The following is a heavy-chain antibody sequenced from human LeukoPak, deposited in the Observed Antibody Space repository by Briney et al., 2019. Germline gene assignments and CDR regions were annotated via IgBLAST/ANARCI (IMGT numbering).Heavy chain of an antibody. CDR3: ARVDYYDSSGYPGFY. CDR1: GFTFSSYG. Sequence: PGGSLRLSCAASGFTFSSYGMHWVRQAPGKGLEWVAVIWYDGSNKYYADSVKGQFTISRDNSKNTLYLQMNSLRAEDTAVYYCARVDYYDSSGYPGFYWGQGTLVTVSS. D-gene: IGHD3-22*01. CDR2: IWYDGSNK. J-gene: IGHJ4*02. V-gene: IGHV3-33*01.